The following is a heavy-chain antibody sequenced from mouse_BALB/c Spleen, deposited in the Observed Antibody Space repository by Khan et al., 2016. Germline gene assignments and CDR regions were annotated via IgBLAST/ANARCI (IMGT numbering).Heavy chain of an antibody. J-gene: IGHJ3*01. CDR1: GYSITSDYY. D-gene: IGHD6-1*01. CDR2: ISYAGNN. V-gene: IGHV3-6*02. CDR3: AREAPPWFAY. Sequence: EVQLQESGPGLVKPSQSLSLTCSVTGYSITSDYYWNWIRQFPGNKLEWMGYISYAGNNNYNPSLKNRISITRDTSKNQFFLKLNSVTAEDTATXYCAREAPPWFAYWGQGTLVTVSA.